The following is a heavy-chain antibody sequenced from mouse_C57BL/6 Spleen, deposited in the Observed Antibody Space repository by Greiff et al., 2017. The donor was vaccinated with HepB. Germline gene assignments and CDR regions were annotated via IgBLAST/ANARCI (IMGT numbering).Heavy chain of an antibody. CDR2: IYPGSGNT. Sequence: QVQLQQSGAELVRPGASVKLSCKASGYTFTDYYINWVKQRPGQGLEWIARIYPGSGNTYYNEKFKGKATLTAEKSSSTAYMQLSSLTSEDSAVYFCARWGGSSYDAMDYWGQGTSVTVSS. V-gene: IGHV1-76*01. D-gene: IGHD1-1*01. J-gene: IGHJ4*01. CDR3: ARWGGSSYDAMDY. CDR1: GYTFTDYY.